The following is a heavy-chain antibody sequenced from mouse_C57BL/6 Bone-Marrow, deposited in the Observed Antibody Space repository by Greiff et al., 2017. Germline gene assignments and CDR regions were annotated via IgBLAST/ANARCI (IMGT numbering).Heavy chain of an antibody. V-gene: IGHV1-81*01. Sequence: VQLQQSGAELARPGASVKLSCKASGYTFTSYGISWVKQRTGQGLEWIGEIYPRSGNTYYNEKFKGKATLTVDKSSSTAYMQLSSLTSEDSAVYYCARGGYSNYVWFAYWGQGTLVTVSA. D-gene: IGHD2-5*01. CDR2: IYPRSGNT. CDR3: ARGGYSNYVWFAY. J-gene: IGHJ3*01. CDR1: GYTFTSYG.